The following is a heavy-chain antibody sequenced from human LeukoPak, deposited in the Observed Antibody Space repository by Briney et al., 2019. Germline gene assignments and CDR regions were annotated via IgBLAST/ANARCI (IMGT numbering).Heavy chain of an antibody. Sequence: GGSLRLSCTASGFTFSDSYMSWIRQAPGKGLEWVSYITSSGTTIYYADSVKGRFTISRDNAKNSLYLQMNSLRPEDTAVYYCASGEWDLLGEWFFDYWGQGTLVTVSS. V-gene: IGHV3-11*04. CDR2: ITSSGTTI. J-gene: IGHJ4*02. D-gene: IGHD1-26*01. CDR1: GFTFSDSY. CDR3: ASGEWDLLGEWFFDY.